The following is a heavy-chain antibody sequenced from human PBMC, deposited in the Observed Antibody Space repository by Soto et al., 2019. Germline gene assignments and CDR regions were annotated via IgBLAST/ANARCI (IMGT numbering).Heavy chain of an antibody. J-gene: IGHJ5*02. D-gene: IGHD3-10*01. CDR1: GGSFSGYY. CDR3: ARGGKHNNYYGSGTPGGDWFDP. CDR2: INHSGST. Sequence: SETLSLTXAVYGGSFSGYYWSWIRQPPGKGLEWIGEINHSGSTNYNPSLKSRVTISVDTSKNQFSLKLSSVTAADTAVYYCARGGKHNNYYGSGTPGGDWFDPWGQGTLVTVSS. V-gene: IGHV4-34*01.